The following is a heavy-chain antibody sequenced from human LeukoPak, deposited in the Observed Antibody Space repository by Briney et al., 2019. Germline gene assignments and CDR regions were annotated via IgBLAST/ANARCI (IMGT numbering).Heavy chain of an antibody. CDR2: INPNSGGT. J-gene: IGHJ4*02. D-gene: IGHD2/OR15-2a*01. Sequence: ASVKVSCKASGYTFTGYYMHWVRQAPGQGLEWMGWINPNSGGTNYAQKFQGRVTMTRDTPISTAYMELSRLRSDDTAVYSCARRLSRLSHQFDYWGQGTLVTVSS. CDR1: GYTFTGYY. CDR3: ARRLSRLSHQFDY. V-gene: IGHV1-2*02.